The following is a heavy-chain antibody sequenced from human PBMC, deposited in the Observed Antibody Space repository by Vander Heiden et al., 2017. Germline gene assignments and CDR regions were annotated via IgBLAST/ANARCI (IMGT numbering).Heavy chain of an antibody. V-gene: IGHV1-18*01. CDR2: ISGYTGNT. CDR3: ARDGDYYSYYFDY. D-gene: IGHD4-17*01. J-gene: IGHJ4*02. Sequence: QVQLVQSEAEVKKPGASVKVSCKASGYTFTSYGLSWVRQAPGQGLEWMGWISGYTGNTNYAQKLQGRVTMTTDTSTFTFYMELRSLRSDDTAVYYCARDGDYYSYYFDYWGQGTLVTVPA. CDR1: GYTFTSYG.